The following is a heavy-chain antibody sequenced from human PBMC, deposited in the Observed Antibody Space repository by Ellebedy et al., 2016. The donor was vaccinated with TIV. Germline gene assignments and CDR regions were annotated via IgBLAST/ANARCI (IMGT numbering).Heavy chain of an antibody. Sequence: ASVKVSCKASGYTFTSYYMHWVRQAPGQGLEWMGIINPSGGSTSYAQKFQGRVTMTRDTSTSTVYMELSSLRSEDTAVYYCARDSLYGDYPAVFDPWGQGTLVTVSS. CDR3: ARDSLYGDYPAVFDP. J-gene: IGHJ5*02. D-gene: IGHD4-17*01. V-gene: IGHV1-46*01. CDR1: GYTFTSYY. CDR2: INPSGGST.